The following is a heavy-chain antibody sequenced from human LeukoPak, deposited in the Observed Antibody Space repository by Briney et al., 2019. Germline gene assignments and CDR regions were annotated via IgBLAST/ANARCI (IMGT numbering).Heavy chain of an antibody. D-gene: IGHD3-22*01. CDR3: ARGRNYYDSSGYYYEGDAFDI. CDR2: MNPNSGNT. J-gene: IGHJ3*02. Sequence: ASVKVSCKASGYTFTSYDINWVRQATGQELEWMGWMNPNSGNTGYAQKFQGRVTMTRNTSISTAYMELSSLRSEDTAVYYCARGRNYYDSSGYYYEGDAFDIWGQGTMVTVSS. CDR1: GYTFTSYD. V-gene: IGHV1-8*01.